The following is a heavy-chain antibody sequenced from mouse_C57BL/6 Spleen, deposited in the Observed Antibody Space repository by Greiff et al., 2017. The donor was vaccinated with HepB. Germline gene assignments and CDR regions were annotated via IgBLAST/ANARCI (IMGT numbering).Heavy chain of an antibody. D-gene: IGHD2-10*01. CDR3: ARAPTLYAMDY. CDR2: ISYSGST. Sequence: EVKLQESGPGMVKPSQSLSLTCTVTGYSITSGYDWHWIRHFPGNKLEWMGYISYSGSTNYNPSLKSRISITHDTSKNHFFLKLNSVTTEDTATYYCARAPTLYAMDYWGQGTSVTVSS. J-gene: IGHJ4*01. V-gene: IGHV3-1*01. CDR1: GYSITSGYD.